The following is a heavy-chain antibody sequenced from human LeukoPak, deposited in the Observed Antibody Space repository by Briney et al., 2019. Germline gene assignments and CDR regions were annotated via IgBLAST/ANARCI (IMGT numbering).Heavy chain of an antibody. J-gene: IGHJ4*02. CDR1: GYTFTSYS. D-gene: IGHD3-22*01. Sequence: PVASVKVSCKASGYTFTSYSISWVRQAPGQGLEWMGWISSYNANTNYAQNLQGRVTMTTDTSTSTAYMELRSLRSDDTAVYYCARDSGSAYYYDTSGFFYWGQGTLVTVSS. CDR3: ARDSGSAYYYDTSGFFY. CDR2: ISSYNANT. V-gene: IGHV1-18*01.